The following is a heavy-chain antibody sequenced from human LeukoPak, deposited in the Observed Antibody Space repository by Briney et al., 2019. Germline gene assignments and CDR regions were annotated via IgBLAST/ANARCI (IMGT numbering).Heavy chain of an antibody. Sequence: PSETLSLTCTVSGGSISSGSYYWSWLRQPAGTGLEWIGRIYTSGSTNYNPSLKSRVTISVDTSKNQFSLKLSSVPAADTAVYYCARERSGYPLFFDYWGQGTLVTVSS. D-gene: IGHD3-22*01. CDR3: ARERSGYPLFFDY. CDR2: IYTSGST. CDR1: GGSISSGSYY. V-gene: IGHV4-61*02. J-gene: IGHJ4*02.